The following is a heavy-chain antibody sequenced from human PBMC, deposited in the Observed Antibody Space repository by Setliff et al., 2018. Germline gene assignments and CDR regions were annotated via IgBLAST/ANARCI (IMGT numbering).Heavy chain of an antibody. CDR3: ARDREGDGNYYMDV. J-gene: IGHJ6*03. D-gene: IGHD1-1*01. V-gene: IGHV3-30*01. CDR1: GFTFARFA. Sequence: SGGSLRLSCAASGFTFARFAMHWVRQAPGKGLEWVAVISYDGINKYYADSVKGRFTISRDNSKNTLYLQMNSLRVEDTAVYYCARDREGDGNYYMDVWGKGTTVTVSS. CDR2: ISYDGINK.